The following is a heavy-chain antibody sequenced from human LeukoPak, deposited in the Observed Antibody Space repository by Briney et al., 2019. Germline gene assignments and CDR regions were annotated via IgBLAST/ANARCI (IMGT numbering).Heavy chain of an antibody. J-gene: IGHJ3*01. CDR1: GFTFSSYE. CDR2: ISNSAI. CDR3: ASPRGRAFDL. V-gene: IGHV3-48*03. D-gene: IGHD3-16*01. Sequence: GSLRLSCAASGFTFSSYEMNWVRQAPGKGLEWVSHISNSAIYYADSVKGRFTISRDNAKNSLYLQMNSLRADDTAVYYCASPRGRAFDLWGQGTMVTVSS.